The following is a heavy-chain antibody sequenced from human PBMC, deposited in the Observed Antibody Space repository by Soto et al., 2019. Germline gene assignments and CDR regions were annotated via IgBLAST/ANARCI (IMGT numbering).Heavy chain of an antibody. CDR1: GFTFSSYA. V-gene: IGHV3-30-3*01. D-gene: IGHD2-21*02. J-gene: IGHJ6*02. CDR3: AREEVTALSYGMDV. CDR2: ISYDGSNK. Sequence: GGSLRLSCAASGFTFSSYAMHWVRQAPGKGLEWVAVISYDGSNKYYADSVKGRFTISRDNSKNTLYLQMNSLRAEDTAVYYCAREEVTALSYGMDVWGQGTKVTVYS.